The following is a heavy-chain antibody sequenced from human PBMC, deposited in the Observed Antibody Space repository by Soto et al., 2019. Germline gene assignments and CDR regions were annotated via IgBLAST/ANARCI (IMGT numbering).Heavy chain of an antibody. V-gene: IGHV3-7*03. J-gene: IGHJ4*02. CDR2: IHGDGGKI. CDR1: GFMFSAYW. CDR3: AKDRNYPRDQFHY. D-gene: IGHD1-7*01. Sequence: GGSLRLSCAASGFMFSAYWMSWVRQAPGKGLEWVANIHGDGGKIYYVDSVKGRFTISRDNAKRSLYLQMKSLRAEDTAVYYCAKDRNYPRDQFHYWGQGTLVTVSS.